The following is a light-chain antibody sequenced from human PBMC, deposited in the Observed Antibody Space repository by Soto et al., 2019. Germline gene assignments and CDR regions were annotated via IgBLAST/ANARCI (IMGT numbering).Light chain of an antibody. Sequence: LVLTQSPSTLSLSPGERATLSCRASQSVSSSYLAWYQQKPGQAPRLLIYGASSRATGIPDRFSGSGSGTDFTLTISRLEPEDFAVYYCQQYGSSPRTFGQGTKVDI. V-gene: IGKV3-20*01. CDR1: QSVSSSY. CDR2: GAS. CDR3: QQYGSSPRT. J-gene: IGKJ1*01.